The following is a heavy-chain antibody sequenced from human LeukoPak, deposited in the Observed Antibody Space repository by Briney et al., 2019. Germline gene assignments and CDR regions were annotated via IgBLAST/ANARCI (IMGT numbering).Heavy chain of an antibody. J-gene: IGHJ4*02. V-gene: IGHV3-23*01. CDR3: AKGGDGRYYSRADY. CDR1: GFIFSSYT. Sequence: GGSLRLSCAASGFIFSSYTMTWVRQAPGRGLEGVSTVGGSASGTFYADSVKGRFTISRDNSKHTLYLQMNGLRAEDTAVYYCAKGGDGRYYSRADYWGQGTLVTVSS. D-gene: IGHD2-21*01. CDR2: VGGSASGT.